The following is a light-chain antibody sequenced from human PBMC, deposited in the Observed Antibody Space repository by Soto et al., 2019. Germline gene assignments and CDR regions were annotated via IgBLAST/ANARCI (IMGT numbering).Light chain of an antibody. Sequence: EIVLTQTPLLSPVTLGQPASISCRSSRSLVASDGNAYLTWLHQSPVQPPRPLIYKVSQRLSGVPDRFSGSGAGTDFTLHISRVEAEDVGTYFCMQATQLRTFGQGTRLEIK. CDR3: MQATQLRT. V-gene: IGKV2-24*01. CDR1: RSLVASDGNAY. CDR2: KVS. J-gene: IGKJ5*01.